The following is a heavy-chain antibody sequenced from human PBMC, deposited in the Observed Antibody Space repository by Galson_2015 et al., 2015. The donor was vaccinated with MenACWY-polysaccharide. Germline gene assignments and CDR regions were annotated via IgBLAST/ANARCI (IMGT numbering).Heavy chain of an antibody. CDR2: VSNDGSNK. CDR3: ARGGSTYYYGSGTYYKFDS. J-gene: IGHJ4*02. CDR1: GFTFSTYT. D-gene: IGHD3-10*01. V-gene: IGHV3-30-3*01. Sequence: SLRLSCAASGFTFSTYTMHWVRQAPGKGLEWVAVVSNDGSNKYYADSVKGRFTISRDNSKHTLYLQMNSLRAEDTAVYYCARGGSTYYYGSGTYYKFDSWGQGTLVTVSS.